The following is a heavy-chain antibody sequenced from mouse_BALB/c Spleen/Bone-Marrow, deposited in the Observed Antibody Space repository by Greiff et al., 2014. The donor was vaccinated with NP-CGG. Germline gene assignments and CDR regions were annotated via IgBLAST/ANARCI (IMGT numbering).Heavy chain of an antibody. CDR1: GYSITSGYS. CDR3: ARREGNHAAWFAY. J-gene: IGHJ3*01. V-gene: IGHV3-1*02. D-gene: IGHD2-1*01. Sequence: VQLKESGPDLVKPSQSLSLTCTVTGYSITSGYSWHWIRQFPGNKLEWMGYIHYSGSTNCNPSLKSRISITRDTSKNQFFLQXXXXXXXDTXTYYCARREGNHAAWFAYWGQGTLVTVSA. CDR2: IHYSGST.